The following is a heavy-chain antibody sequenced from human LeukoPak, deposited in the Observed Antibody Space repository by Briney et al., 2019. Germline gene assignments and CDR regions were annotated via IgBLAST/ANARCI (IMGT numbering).Heavy chain of an antibody. CDR3: ARPRLTIAATGPNLDYFDS. D-gene: IGHD6-13*01. J-gene: IGHJ4*02. CDR1: GYTFTSYS. CDR2: IIPIFGTA. V-gene: IGHV1-69*13. Sequence: GASVKVSCKASGYTFTSYSMNWVRQAPGQGLEWVGGIIPIFGTANYAQKFQGRVTITADESTSTAYMELSSLRSEDTAVYYCARPRLTIAATGPNLDYFDSWGQGTLVTVSS.